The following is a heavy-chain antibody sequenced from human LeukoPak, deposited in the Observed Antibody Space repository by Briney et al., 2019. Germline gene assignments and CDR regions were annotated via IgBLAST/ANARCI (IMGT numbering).Heavy chain of an antibody. CDR3: AKDRNRLFGHNAFDI. Sequence: GSLRLSCAASGFTFSSYAMTWVRQVPGKGLEWVSGISGSGSSTYYADSVKGRFTISRDNSKNTVYLQMNSLRAEDTAVYYCAKDRNRLFGHNAFDIWGQGTMVTVSS. CDR2: ISGSGSST. CDR1: GFTFSSYA. J-gene: IGHJ3*02. V-gene: IGHV3-23*01. D-gene: IGHD3-10*02.